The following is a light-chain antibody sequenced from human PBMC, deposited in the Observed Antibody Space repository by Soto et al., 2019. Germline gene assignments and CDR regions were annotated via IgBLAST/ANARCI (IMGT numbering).Light chain of an antibody. Sequence: EIVLTQSPGTLSLSPGERDTLSCRASQSVSSNYLDWYQQQPGQAPRPLIYDASSRATGIPDRFSGSGAATDSTLTISRLEPEDFAVYYCHQRGSSPWTFGQGTKVEIK. CDR2: DAS. V-gene: IGKV3-20*01. CDR1: QSVSSNY. J-gene: IGKJ1*01. CDR3: HQRGSSPWT.